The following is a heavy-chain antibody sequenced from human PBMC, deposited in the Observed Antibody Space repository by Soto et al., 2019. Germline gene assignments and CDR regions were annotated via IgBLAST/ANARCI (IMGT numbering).Heavy chain of an antibody. Sequence: PSETLSLTCTVSGGSISSSSYYWGWIRQPPGKGLEWIGSIYYSGSTYYNPSLKSRVTISVDTSKNQFSLKLSSVTAADTAVYYCASPRGYCSGGSCQEYNWFDPWGQGTLVTVSS. J-gene: IGHJ5*02. CDR1: GGSISSSSYY. V-gene: IGHV4-39*01. CDR3: ASPRGYCSGGSCQEYNWFDP. CDR2: IYYSGST. D-gene: IGHD2-15*01.